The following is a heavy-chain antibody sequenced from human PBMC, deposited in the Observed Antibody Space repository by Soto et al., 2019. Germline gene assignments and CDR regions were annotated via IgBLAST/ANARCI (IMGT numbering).Heavy chain of an antibody. J-gene: IGHJ4*02. D-gene: IGHD3-10*01. CDR2: ISSGGRTI. V-gene: IGHV3-48*03. CDR3: ASAPYYYASGNSYPVLDN. CDR1: GFTFSHYH. Sequence: EVQLVESGGGLVQPGGSLRLSCATSGFTFSHYHMNWVRQAPGRGLEWISYISSGGRTIYYADSVGGRFTISRDDAKDSLYLQLNSLRAEDTALYYCASAPYYYASGNSYPVLDNWGQGTLVTVSS.